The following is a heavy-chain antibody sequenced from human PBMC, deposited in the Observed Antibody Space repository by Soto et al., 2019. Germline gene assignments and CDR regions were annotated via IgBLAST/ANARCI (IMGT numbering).Heavy chain of an antibody. CDR2: IYYSGST. Sequence: SETLSLTCTVSGGSISSSSYYWGWVRQPPGKGLEWIGSIYYSGSTYYNPSLKSRVTISVDTSKNQFSLKLSSVTAADTAVYYCASYYDYIWGSYRSRPLDYWGQGTLVTVSS. CDR3: ASYYDYIWGSYRSRPLDY. V-gene: IGHV4-39*01. J-gene: IGHJ4*02. CDR1: GGSISSSSYY. D-gene: IGHD3-16*02.